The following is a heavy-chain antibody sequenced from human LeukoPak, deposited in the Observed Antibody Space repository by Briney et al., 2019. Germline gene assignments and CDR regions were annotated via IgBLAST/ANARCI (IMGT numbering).Heavy chain of an antibody. CDR3: AKDRSSGDFDY. D-gene: IGHD6-25*01. CDR1: GFTVSSNY. CDR2: IYSGGST. Sequence: GGSLRLSCAASGFTVSSNYMSWVRQAPGKGLEWVSVIYSGGSTYYADSVKGRFTISRDNSKNTLYLQMNSLRAEDTAVYYCAKDRSSGDFDYWGQGTLVTVSS. J-gene: IGHJ4*02. V-gene: IGHV3-53*01.